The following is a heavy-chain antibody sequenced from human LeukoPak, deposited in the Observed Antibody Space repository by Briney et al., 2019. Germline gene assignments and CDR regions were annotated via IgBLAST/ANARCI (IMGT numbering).Heavy chain of an antibody. CDR2: IYPGDSDT. CDR1: GYSFTSYW. J-gene: IGHJ3*02. CDR3: ARLKLTNDGAFDI. D-gene: IGHD3-9*01. Sequence: GESLKISCKGSGYSFTSYWIGWVRQMPGKGLEWMGIIYPGDSDTRYSPSFQGQVTISADKPISTAYLQWSSLKASDTAMYYCARLKLTNDGAFDIWGQGTMVTVSS. V-gene: IGHV5-51*01.